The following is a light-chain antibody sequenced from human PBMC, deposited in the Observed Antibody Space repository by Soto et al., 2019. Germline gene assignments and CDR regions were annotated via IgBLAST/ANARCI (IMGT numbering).Light chain of an antibody. CDR1: TSNIGYAY. J-gene: IGLJ3*02. Sequence: QSVLTQPPSASGTPGQEVTISCSGTTSNIGYAYIHWYQQLPGTAPKLLIYSNDRRPSGVPDRFSGSKSGTSASLAISGLRSEDEADYYCAAWDYSLSGPVFGGGTKVTVL. CDR3: AAWDYSLSGPV. V-gene: IGLV1-47*01. CDR2: SND.